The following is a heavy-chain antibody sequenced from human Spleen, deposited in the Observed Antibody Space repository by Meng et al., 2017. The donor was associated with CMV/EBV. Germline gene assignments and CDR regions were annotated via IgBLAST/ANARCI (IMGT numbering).Heavy chain of an antibody. CDR3: AKSYGSGKWYFDY. J-gene: IGHJ4*02. Sequence: ESLKISCAASGFTFSSHWMHWVRQAPGKGLVWVSRINGDGSRTDYADSVKGRFTISRDNAKNTLHLQMNSLRAEDTAVYFCAKSYGSGKWYFDYWGQGALVTVSS. D-gene: IGHD3-10*01. CDR2: INGDGSRT. CDR1: GFTFSSHW. V-gene: IGHV3-74*01.